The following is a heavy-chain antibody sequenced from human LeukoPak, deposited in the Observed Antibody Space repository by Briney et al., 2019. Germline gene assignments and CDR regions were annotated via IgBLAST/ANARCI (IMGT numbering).Heavy chain of an antibody. CDR2: IYSGGST. V-gene: IGHV3-53*01. CDR1: GFTVSSNY. CDR3: ARDTPAELRLGELSLYLGAFDI. J-gene: IGHJ3*02. D-gene: IGHD3-16*02. Sequence: GGSLRLSCAASGFTVSSNYMSWVRQAPGKELEWVSVIYSGGSTYYADSVKGRFTISRDNSKNTLYLQMNSPRAEDTAVYYCARDTPAELRLGELSLYLGAFDIWGQGTMVTVSS.